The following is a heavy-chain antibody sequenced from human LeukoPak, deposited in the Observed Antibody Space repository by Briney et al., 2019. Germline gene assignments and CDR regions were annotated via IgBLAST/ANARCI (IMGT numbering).Heavy chain of an antibody. CDR3: ARQTSDSSGWQDDAFDI. CDR2: IYYSGST. D-gene: IGHD6-19*01. J-gene: IGHJ3*02. CDR1: GGSISSYY. V-gene: IGHV4-59*08. Sequence: SETLSLTCTVSGGSISSYYWNWIRQPPGKGLEWIGYIYYSGSTNYNPSLKSRVTISVDTSKNQFSLKLSSVTAADTAVYYCARQTSDSSGWQDDAFDIWGQGTMVTVSS.